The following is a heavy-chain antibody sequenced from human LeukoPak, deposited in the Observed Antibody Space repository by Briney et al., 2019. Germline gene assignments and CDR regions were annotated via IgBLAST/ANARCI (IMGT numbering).Heavy chain of an antibody. D-gene: IGHD3-3*02. CDR1: GFIFSNYP. V-gene: IGHV3-30-3*01. CDR2: ISYDGHNT. CDR3: TKDVLAGGLDH. J-gene: IGHJ4*02. Sequence: GGSLRLSCAASGFIFSNYPMHWVRQAPDKGLEWVSLISYDGHNTYYADSVKGRFTISRDDSKNTLYLQMNSLRVEDTALYYCTKDVLAGGLDHWGQGTLVTVSS.